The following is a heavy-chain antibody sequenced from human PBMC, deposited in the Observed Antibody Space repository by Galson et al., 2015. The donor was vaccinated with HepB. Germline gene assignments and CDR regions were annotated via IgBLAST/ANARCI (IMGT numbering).Heavy chain of an antibody. D-gene: IGHD3-10*01. Sequence: SLRLSCAASGFTFDDYAMHWVRQAPGKGLEWVSGISWNSGSIGYADSVKGRFTISRDNARNSLYLQMNSLRAEDTALYYCAKDIGGYYYGSGSYYNFWGQGTLVTVSS. CDR1: GFTFDDYA. V-gene: IGHV3-9*01. CDR2: ISWNSGSI. CDR3: AKDIGGYYYGSGSYYNF. J-gene: IGHJ4*02.